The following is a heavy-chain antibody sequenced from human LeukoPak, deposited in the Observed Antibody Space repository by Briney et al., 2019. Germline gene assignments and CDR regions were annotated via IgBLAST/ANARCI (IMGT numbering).Heavy chain of an antibody. CDR2: INHSGST. CDR1: GGSFSGYY. V-gene: IGHV4-34*01. D-gene: IGHD6-13*01. Sequence: ASGTLSLTCAVYGGSFSGYYWSWIRQPPGKGLEWIGEINHSGSTNYNPSLKSRVTISVDTSKNQFSLKLSSVTAADTAVYYCARGSSRKDAFDIWGQGTMVTVSS. J-gene: IGHJ3*02. CDR3: ARGSSRKDAFDI.